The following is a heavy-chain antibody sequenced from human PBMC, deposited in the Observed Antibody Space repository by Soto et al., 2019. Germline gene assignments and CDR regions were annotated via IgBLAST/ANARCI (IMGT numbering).Heavy chain of an antibody. Sequence: PGESLKISCKGSGSSFTSYWISWVRQMPGKGLEWMGRIDPSDSYTHYSPSFQGHVTISADKSISTAYLQWSSLKASDTAMYYCARLAGGATDPYYYYGMDVWGQGTTVTVSS. CDR3: ARLAGGATDPYYYYGMDV. D-gene: IGHD1-26*01. CDR2: IDPSDSYT. V-gene: IGHV5-10-1*01. J-gene: IGHJ6*02. CDR1: GSSFTSYW.